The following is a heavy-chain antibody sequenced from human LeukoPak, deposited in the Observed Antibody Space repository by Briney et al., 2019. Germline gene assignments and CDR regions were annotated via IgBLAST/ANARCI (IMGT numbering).Heavy chain of an antibody. Sequence: PGGSLRLSCAASGFTVSTYYMTWVRQAPGKGLEWVSALNSGGSTYYADSVKGRFTISRDTSKNTLYLQMNSLRAEDTAVYYCAKDLGGSGWTLFDCWGPGTLVTVSS. J-gene: IGHJ4*02. V-gene: IGHV3-53*01. D-gene: IGHD6-19*01. CDR3: AKDLGGSGWTLFDC. CDR1: GFTVSTYY. CDR2: LNSGGST.